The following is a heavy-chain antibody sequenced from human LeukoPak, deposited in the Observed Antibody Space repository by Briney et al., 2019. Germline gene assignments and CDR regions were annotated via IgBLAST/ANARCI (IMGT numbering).Heavy chain of an antibody. Sequence: SETLSLTCAVYGGSFSGYYWSWIRQPPGKGLEWIGEINHSGSTNYNPSLKSRVTISVDTSKNQVSLKLSSVTAADTAVYYCARSSHTFYYDSSGYYYWGQGTLVTVSS. CDR3: ARSSHTFYYDSSGYYY. V-gene: IGHV4-34*01. CDR2: INHSGST. D-gene: IGHD3-22*01. CDR1: GGSFSGYY. J-gene: IGHJ4*02.